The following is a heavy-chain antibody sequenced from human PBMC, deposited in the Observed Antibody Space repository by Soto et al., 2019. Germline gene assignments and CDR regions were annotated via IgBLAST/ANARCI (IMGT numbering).Heavy chain of an antibody. J-gene: IGHJ5*02. CDR3: AREGGSSGWSGRPRRNNWFDP. Sequence: PSQTLSLTCAISGDSVSSNSAAWNWIRQSPSRGLEWLGRTYYRSKWYNDYAVSVKSRITINPDTSKNQFSLQLNSVTPEDTAVYYCAREGGSSGWSGRPRRNNWFDPWGQGTLVTVSS. CDR1: GDSVSSNSAA. CDR2: TYYRSKWYN. V-gene: IGHV6-1*01. D-gene: IGHD6-19*01.